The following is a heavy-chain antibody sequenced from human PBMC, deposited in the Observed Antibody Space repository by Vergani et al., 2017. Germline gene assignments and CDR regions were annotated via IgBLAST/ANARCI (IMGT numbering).Heavy chain of an antibody. Sequence: QVQLVQSGAEVKKPGSSVKVSCKASGGTFSSYTISWVRQAPGQGLEWMGRIIPILGIANYAQKFQGRVTITADKSTSTADMELSSLRSEDTAVYYCAINPARGHYYGSGRPFDYWGQGTLVTVSS. CDR1: GGTFSSYT. D-gene: IGHD3-10*01. CDR2: IIPILGIA. CDR3: AINPARGHYYGSGRPFDY. V-gene: IGHV1-69*02. J-gene: IGHJ4*02.